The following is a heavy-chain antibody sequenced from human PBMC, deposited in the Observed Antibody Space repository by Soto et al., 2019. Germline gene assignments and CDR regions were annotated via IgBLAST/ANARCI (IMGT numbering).Heavy chain of an antibody. V-gene: IGHV1-2*02. J-gene: IGHJ4*02. CDR3: ARDFATLTKDH. D-gene: IGHD3-16*01. CDR2: INPYNGDT. Sequence: ASVKVSCKTSGYPFTNYYIHWVRQAPGQGLEWLGLINPYNGDTTYGQKFQGRVTLTRDTSTTTAYMELSSLTSADTAIYFCARDFATLTKDHWGQGTLVTVYS. CDR1: GYPFTNYY.